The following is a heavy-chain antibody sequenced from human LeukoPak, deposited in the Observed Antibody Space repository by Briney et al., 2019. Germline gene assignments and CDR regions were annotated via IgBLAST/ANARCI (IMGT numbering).Heavy chain of an antibody. CDR2: IVVGSGNT. D-gene: IGHD1-1*01. J-gene: IGHJ4*02. CDR3: AASYRKNDFDY. Sequence: ASVKVSCKASGFTFTSSAMQWVRQARGQRLEWIGWIVVGSGNTNYAQRFQERVTITRDMSTSTAYMELSSLRSEDTAVYYCAASYRKNDFDYWGQGTLVTVSS. V-gene: IGHV1-58*02. CDR1: GFTFTSSA.